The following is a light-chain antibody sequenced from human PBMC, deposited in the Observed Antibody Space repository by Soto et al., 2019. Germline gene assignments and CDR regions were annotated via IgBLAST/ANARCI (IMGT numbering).Light chain of an antibody. CDR3: QSYDTSLSASV. CDR2: DNT. CDR1: RSNIGAGYA. Sequence: QPALTQPPSVSGAPGQRVTISCTGSRSNIGAGYAVHWYQQLPGTAPKLLIYDNTNRPSGVPDRFSASESGTSASLAITGLQSEDEADYYCQSYDTSLSASVFGGGTKLTVL. V-gene: IGLV1-40*01. J-gene: IGLJ2*01.